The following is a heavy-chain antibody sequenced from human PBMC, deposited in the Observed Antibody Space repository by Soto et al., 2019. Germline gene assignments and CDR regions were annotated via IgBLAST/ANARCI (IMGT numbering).Heavy chain of an antibody. D-gene: IGHD6-6*01. CDR1: GFTFSDYY. CDR2: ISSRSSIT. J-gene: IGHJ6*02. CDR3: ARERGGEARDDYYGMDV. Sequence: GGSLRLSCAASGFTFSDYYMSWIRQAPGKGLEWVSSISSRSSITSSADSVKGRFTISRDNAKNLLHLQMNSLSAEDTAVYYCARERGGEARDDYYGMDVWGQGTTVTVSS. V-gene: IGHV3-11*06.